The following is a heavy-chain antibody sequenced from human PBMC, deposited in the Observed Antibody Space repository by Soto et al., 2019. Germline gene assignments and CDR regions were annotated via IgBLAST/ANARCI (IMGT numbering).Heavy chain of an antibody. Sequence: QVQLVQSGAEVKKPGASVKVSCKASGYTFTSYGISWVRQAPGQGLEWMGWISAYNGNTNYAQKLQGRVTMTTDTSTSTAYMELRSLRSDETAVYYCARDRRIAARPNGRFYYGMDVWGQGTTVTVSS. D-gene: IGHD6-6*01. J-gene: IGHJ6*02. CDR1: GYTFTSYG. CDR2: ISAYNGNT. V-gene: IGHV1-18*01. CDR3: ARDRRIAARPNGRFYYGMDV.